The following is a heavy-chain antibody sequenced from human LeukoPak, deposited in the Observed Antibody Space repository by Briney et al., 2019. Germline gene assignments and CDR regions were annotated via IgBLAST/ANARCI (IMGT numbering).Heavy chain of an antibody. CDR3: ARDLYTAGLGAYYYYMDV. CDR2: INPSGGST. V-gene: IGHV1-46*01. CDR1: GYTFTSYY. J-gene: IGHJ6*03. D-gene: IGHD5-18*01. Sequence: ASVKVSCKASGYTFTSYYMHWVRQAPGQGLEWMGIINPSGGSTSYAQKFQGRVTMTRDMSTSTAYMELSSLRSEDTAVYYCARDLYTAGLGAYYYYMDVWGKGTTVTVSS.